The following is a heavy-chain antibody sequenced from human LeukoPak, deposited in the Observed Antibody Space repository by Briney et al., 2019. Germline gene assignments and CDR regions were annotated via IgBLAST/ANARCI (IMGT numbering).Heavy chain of an antibody. V-gene: IGHV4-39*01. Sequence: SETLSLTCTVSGGSISSSSYYWGWIRQPPGKGLEWIGSIYYSGSTNYNPSLKSRVTISVDTSKNQFSLKLSSVTAADTAVYYCARHWENYYYMDVWGKGTTVTISS. CDR2: IYYSGST. CDR3: ARHWENYYYMDV. J-gene: IGHJ6*03. D-gene: IGHD1-26*01. CDR1: GGSISSSSYY.